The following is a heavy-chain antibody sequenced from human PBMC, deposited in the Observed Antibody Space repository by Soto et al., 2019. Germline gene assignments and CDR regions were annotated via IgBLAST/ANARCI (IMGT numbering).Heavy chain of an antibody. D-gene: IGHD3-10*01. CDR2: ISYDGSNK. Sequence: ESGGGVVQPGRSLRLSCAASGFTFSSYGMHWVRQAPGKGLEWVAVISYDGSNKYYADSVKGRFTISRDNSKNTLYLQMNSLRAEDTAVYYCAKGGEGGAGKEVDYWGQGTLVTVSS. V-gene: IGHV3-30*18. J-gene: IGHJ4*02. CDR3: AKGGEGGAGKEVDY. CDR1: GFTFSSYG.